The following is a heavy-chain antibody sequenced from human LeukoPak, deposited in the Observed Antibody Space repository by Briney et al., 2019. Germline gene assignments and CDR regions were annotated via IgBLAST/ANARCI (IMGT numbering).Heavy chain of an antibody. Sequence: GGPLRLFCAACAFTFSNYAMSWPRQAPGEGLEGLSTFSATVSDGRAYYADSVKGRFTISRDNSNHTRHLQINSRRDESTAMYYCAKNRGKGAVSGTGEIDYWGQGTLVTVSS. J-gene: IGHJ4*02. D-gene: IGHD6-19*01. V-gene: IGHV3-23*01. CDR1: AFTFSNYA. CDR2: FSATVSDGRA. CDR3: AKNRGKGAVSGTGEIDY.